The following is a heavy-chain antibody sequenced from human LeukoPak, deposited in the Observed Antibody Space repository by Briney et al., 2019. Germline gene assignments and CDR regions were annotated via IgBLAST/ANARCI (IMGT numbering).Heavy chain of an antibody. Sequence: GRSLRLSCAASGFTFSSYAMHWVRQAPGKGLEWVAVISYDGSNKYYADSVKGRFTISRDNSKNTLYLQMNSLRAEDTAVYYCATVYDGYCSSTSCYSLDYWGQGALVTVSS. J-gene: IGHJ4*02. D-gene: IGHD2-2*01. V-gene: IGHV3-30*01. CDR3: ATVYDGYCSSTSCYSLDY. CDR1: GFTFSSYA. CDR2: ISYDGSNK.